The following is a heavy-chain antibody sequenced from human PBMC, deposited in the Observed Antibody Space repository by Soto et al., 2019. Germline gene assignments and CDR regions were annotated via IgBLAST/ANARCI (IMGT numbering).Heavy chain of an antibody. CDR2: ISSSSSYI. J-gene: IGHJ6*03. CDR1: GFPFSSYS. V-gene: IGHV3-21*01. D-gene: IGHD2-15*01. CDR3: ATTRRNCSGGSCQGVYYYYYYMDV. Sequence: GGSLRLSCAASGFPFSSYSMNWVRPAPGKGLEWVSSISSSSSYIYYADSVKGRFTISRDNAKNSLYLQMNSLRAEDTAVYYCATTRRNCSGGSCQGVYYYYYYMDVWGKGTTVTVSS.